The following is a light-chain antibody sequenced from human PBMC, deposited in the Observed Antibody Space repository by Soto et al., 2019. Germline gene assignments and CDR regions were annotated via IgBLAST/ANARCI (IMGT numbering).Light chain of an antibody. CDR3: QHYGGSPLT. CDR1: QTVNSDY. CDR2: ATS. J-gene: IGKJ5*01. Sequence: EIVLTQSPGTLSLSPGETATLSFRASQTVNSDYLAWFQQRPGQAPRLLIFATSRRATDIPDRFSGSGSGTDFTLTISRLEPEDFAVYYCQHYGGSPLTFGQGTRLEIK. V-gene: IGKV3-20*01.